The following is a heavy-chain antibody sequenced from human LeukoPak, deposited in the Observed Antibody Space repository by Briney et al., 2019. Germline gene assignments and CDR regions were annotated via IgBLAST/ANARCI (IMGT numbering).Heavy chain of an antibody. Sequence: GGSLRLSCAASGFTFSYYWMSWVRQAPGKGLEWVANIKQDGSDKYYVDSVKGRFTISRDNAKNSLYLQMNSLSAEDTAMYYCTXDLXNWNDATFDIWGQGTMVTVSS. V-gene: IGHV3-7*01. CDR2: IKQDGSDK. CDR1: GFTFSYYW. CDR3: TXDLXNWNDATFDI. D-gene: IGHD1-1*01. J-gene: IGHJ3*02.